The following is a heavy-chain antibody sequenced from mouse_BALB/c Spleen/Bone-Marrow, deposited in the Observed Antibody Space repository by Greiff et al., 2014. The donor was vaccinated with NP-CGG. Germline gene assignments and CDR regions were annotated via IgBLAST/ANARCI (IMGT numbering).Heavy chain of an antibody. CDR2: ISDGGSYT. D-gene: IGHD2-3*01. V-gene: IGHV5-4*02. J-gene: IGHJ4*01. Sequence: VQLKESGGGLVKPEGSLKLSCAASGFTFSDYYMYWVRQTPEKRLEWVATISDGGSYTYYPDSVKGRFTISRDNVKNNLYLQMSSLKSEDTAMYYCARGPHDDDMDYWGQGTSVTVSS. CDR1: GFTFSDYY. CDR3: ARGPHDDDMDY.